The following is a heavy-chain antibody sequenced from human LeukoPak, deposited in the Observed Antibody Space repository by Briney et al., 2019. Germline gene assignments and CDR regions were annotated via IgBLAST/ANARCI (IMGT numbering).Heavy chain of an antibody. CDR2: IYHSGST. D-gene: IGHD6-13*01. Sequence: PSGTLSLTCAVSGGSISSSNWWSWVRQPPGKGLEWIGEIYHSGSTNYNPSLKSRVTMSVDTSKNQFSLKLTSVTAADTAVYYCAREERLYSSSWYPRPYYYYVDVWGKGTTVTISS. V-gene: IGHV4-4*02. CDR1: GGSISSSNW. CDR3: AREERLYSSSWYPRPYYYYVDV. J-gene: IGHJ6*03.